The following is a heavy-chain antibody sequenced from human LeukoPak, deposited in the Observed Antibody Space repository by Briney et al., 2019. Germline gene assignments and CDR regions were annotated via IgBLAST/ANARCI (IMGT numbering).Heavy chain of an antibody. J-gene: IGHJ4*02. D-gene: IGHD3-10*01. CDR3: AREAAGSGSYYADPYYFDY. Sequence: SQTLSLTCTVSGGSISSGDYYWSWIRQPPGKGLEWIGYIYYSGSTYYNPSPKSRVTISVDTSKNQFSLKLSSVTAADTAVYYCAREAAGSGSYYADPYYFDYWGQGTLVTVSS. CDR1: GGSISSGDYY. CDR2: IYYSGST. V-gene: IGHV4-30-4*01.